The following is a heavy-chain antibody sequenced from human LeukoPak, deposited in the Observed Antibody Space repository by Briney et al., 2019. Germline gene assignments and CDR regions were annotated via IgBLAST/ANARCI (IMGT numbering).Heavy chain of an antibody. CDR3: AKYRPLLIAALGFEDY. J-gene: IGHJ4*02. V-gene: IGHV3-30-3*02. CDR2: ISYDGSNK. D-gene: IGHD6-6*01. CDR1: GFTFSSYA. Sequence: PGRSLRLSCAASGFTFSSYAMHWVRQAPGKGLEWVAVISYDGSNKYYADSVKGRFTISRDNSKNTLYLQMNSLRAEDTAVYYCAKYRPLLIAALGFEDYWGQGTLVTVSS.